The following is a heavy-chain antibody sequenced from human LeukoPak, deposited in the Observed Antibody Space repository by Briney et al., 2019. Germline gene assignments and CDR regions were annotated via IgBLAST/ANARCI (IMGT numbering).Heavy chain of an antibody. J-gene: IGHJ4*02. CDR2: IYYSGST. CDR3: ARHTDSSGYWFDY. Sequence: SETLSLTCTVSGGSISSYYWSWIRQPPGKGLEWIGYIYYSGSTNYNPSLKSRVTISVDTSKNQFSLKLSSVTAADTAVYYCARHTDSSGYWFDYWGQGTLVTVSS. D-gene: IGHD3-22*01. CDR1: GGSISSYY. V-gene: IGHV4-59*01.